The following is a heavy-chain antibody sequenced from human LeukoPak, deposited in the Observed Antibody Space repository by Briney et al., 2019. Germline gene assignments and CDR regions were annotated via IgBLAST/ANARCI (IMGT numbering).Heavy chain of an antibody. CDR2: KHKDGSVT. CDR3: ARGRGWVDH. V-gene: IGHV3-7*01. D-gene: IGHD3-16*01. Sequence: GGSLTLSCAASGFTFTAYAMSWFRQTPGKVLEWVGNKHKDGSVTNYVDAVKGRFTISRDNARNSVFLQLKSLRAEDTALYYCARGRGWVDHWGQGTLVTVSS. CDR1: GFTFTAYA. J-gene: IGHJ4*02.